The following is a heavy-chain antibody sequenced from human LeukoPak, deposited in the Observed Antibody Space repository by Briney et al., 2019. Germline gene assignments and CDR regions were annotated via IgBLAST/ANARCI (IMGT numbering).Heavy chain of an antibody. CDR3: AGETDAFDY. V-gene: IGHV1-46*03. Sequence: ASVEVSCKASGHTFTSNFVHWVRQVPGQGLEWMAVLNPSDGDTTYAQKFQGRITMTRDTSTGTVYMELSSLRSEDTAVYYCAGETDAFDYWGQGTLVTVSS. CDR2: LNPSDGDT. CDR1: GHTFTSNF. J-gene: IGHJ4*02.